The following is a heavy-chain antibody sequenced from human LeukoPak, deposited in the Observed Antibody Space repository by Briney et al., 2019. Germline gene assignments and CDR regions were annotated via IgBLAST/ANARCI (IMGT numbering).Heavy chain of an antibody. CDR3: ARGQRSGSYLGQLGGVDY. CDR1: GGSISSSSYY. D-gene: IGHD1-26*01. V-gene: IGHV4-39*07. Sequence: MASETLSLTCTVSGGSISSSSYYWGWIRQPPGKGLEWIGSIYYSGSTYYNPSLKSRVTISVDTSKNQFSLKLSSVTAADTAVYYCARGQRSGSYLGQLGGVDYWGQGTLVTVSS. J-gene: IGHJ4*02. CDR2: IYYSGST.